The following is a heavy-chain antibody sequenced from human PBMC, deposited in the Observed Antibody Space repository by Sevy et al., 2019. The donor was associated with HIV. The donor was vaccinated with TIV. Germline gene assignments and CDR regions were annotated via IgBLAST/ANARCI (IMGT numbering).Heavy chain of an antibody. J-gene: IGHJ4*02. V-gene: IGHV1-24*01. CDR2: FDPEDGET. CDR1: GYTLTQLS. CDR3: ATTKDYYDSSGSPFDY. Sequence: ASVKVSCKVSGYTLTQLSMHWVRQAPGKGLEWMGSFDPEDGETLYAQTFQGRVTMTEDTSTDTAYMELRSLRSEDTAVYYCATTKDYYDSSGSPFDYWGQGTLVTVSS. D-gene: IGHD3-22*01.